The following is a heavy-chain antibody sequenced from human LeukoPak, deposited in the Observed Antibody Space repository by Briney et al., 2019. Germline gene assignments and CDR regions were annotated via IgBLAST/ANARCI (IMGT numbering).Heavy chain of an antibody. CDR1: GFPFSSYP. CDR3: AKEYCSGGSCYEEAFDY. Sequence: PGGSLRLSCAASGFPFSSYPMHWVRQAPGKGLEWVAVISYDGSYENYADSVKGRFTISRDNSKNTLYLQMNSLRAEDTAVYYCAKEYCSGGSCYEEAFDYWGQGTLVTVSS. J-gene: IGHJ4*02. D-gene: IGHD2-15*01. CDR2: ISYDGSYE. V-gene: IGHV3-30*07.